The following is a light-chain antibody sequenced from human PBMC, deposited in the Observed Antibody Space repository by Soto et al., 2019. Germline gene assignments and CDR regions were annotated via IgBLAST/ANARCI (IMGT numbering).Light chain of an antibody. CDR2: TSS. J-gene: IGKJ3*01. CDR1: QTISNY. CDR3: QKTYSTPFT. Sequence: DIQMTQSPSSLSASVGDRVTITCRASQTISNYLNWYQEKPEKAPKLLIYTSSNLQSGVPSRFSGTGSGTDFTLTITNLQPEDFATYYCQKTYSTPFTFGPGTIVDVK. V-gene: IGKV1-39*01.